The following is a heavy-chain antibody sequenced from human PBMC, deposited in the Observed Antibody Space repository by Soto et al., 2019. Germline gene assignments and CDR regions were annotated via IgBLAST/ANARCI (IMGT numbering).Heavy chain of an antibody. J-gene: IGHJ6*02. Sequence: GASVKVSCKASGYTVTSYAMHWVRQAPGQRLEWVGWINAGNGNTKYSQKFQGRVTITRDTSASTAYMELSSLRSEDTAVYYCARGAQDYGDYSNYYYGTDVWGQGTTVTVSS. D-gene: IGHD4-17*01. CDR2: INAGNGNT. V-gene: IGHV1-3*01. CDR3: ARGAQDYGDYSNYYYGTDV. CDR1: GYTVTSYA.